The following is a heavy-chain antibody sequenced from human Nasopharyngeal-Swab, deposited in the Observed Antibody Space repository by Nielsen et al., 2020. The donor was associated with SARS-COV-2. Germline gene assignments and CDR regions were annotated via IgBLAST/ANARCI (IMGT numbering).Heavy chain of an antibody. Sequence: GESLKISCAASGFTFSTYAMTWVRQAPGKVLEWVSTIDAGGANTWYADSVKGRFTISRDNSKSTLYLQMNSLRADDTALYYCADPPFSEYWGQGTLVTVSS. V-gene: IGHV3-23*01. CDR3: ADPPFSEY. J-gene: IGHJ4*02. CDR1: GFTFSTYA. CDR2: IDAGGANT.